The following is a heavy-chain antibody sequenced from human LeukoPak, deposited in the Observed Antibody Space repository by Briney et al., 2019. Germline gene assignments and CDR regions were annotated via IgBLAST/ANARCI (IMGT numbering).Heavy chain of an antibody. Sequence: PGGSLRLSCAASGFTVSSNEMSWVRQAPGKGLEWVSSISGGSTYYADSRKGRFTISRDNSKNTLYLQMNSLRAEDTAVYYCAKDDPDYWGQGTLVTVSS. V-gene: IGHV3-38-3*01. CDR3: AKDDPDY. J-gene: IGHJ4*02. CDR2: ISGGST. CDR1: GFTVSSNE.